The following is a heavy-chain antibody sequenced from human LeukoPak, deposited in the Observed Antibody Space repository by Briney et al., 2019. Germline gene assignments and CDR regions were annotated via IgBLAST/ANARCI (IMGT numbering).Heavy chain of an antibody. V-gene: IGHV4-59*01. CDR2: IYYSGNT. Sequence: PSETLSLTCSVSGGSISSYYWSWIRQFPGKGLEWIGYIYYSGNTNYNPSLKSRVTISIDTSKNHFSLNLSSMTAADTAVYYCARVGYSYGLDYWGQGTLVTVSS. CDR3: ARVGYSYGLDY. CDR1: GGSISSYY. J-gene: IGHJ4*02. D-gene: IGHD5-18*01.